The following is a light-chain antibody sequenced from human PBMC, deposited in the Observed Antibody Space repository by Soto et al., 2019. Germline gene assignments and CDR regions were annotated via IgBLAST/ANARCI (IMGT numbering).Light chain of an antibody. CDR1: QTVRIY. CDR3: QQHSDWPLT. CDR2: DAS. V-gene: IGKV3-11*01. J-gene: IGKJ4*01. Sequence: EIVLTQSPATLSLSPGERATLSCRASQTVRIYLAWYQQKPGQAPRLLISDASNRAPGIPARFSGSGFGTDFTLTISSLEPDDFTVYYCQQHSDWPLTFGGGTRVEI.